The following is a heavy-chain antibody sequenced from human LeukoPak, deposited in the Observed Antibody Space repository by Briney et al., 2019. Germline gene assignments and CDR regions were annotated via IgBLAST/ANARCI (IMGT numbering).Heavy chain of an antibody. V-gene: IGHV1-8*02. CDR1: GGTFSSYA. CDR2: MNPNSGNT. J-gene: IGHJ3*02. D-gene: IGHD3-10*01. Sequence: ASVKVSCKASGGTFSSYAINWVRQATGQGPEWMGWMNPNSGNTGYAQKFQGRVTMTRNTSISTAYMELSSLRSEDTAVYYCARAGYYGSGRSAFDIWGQGTMVTVSS. CDR3: ARAGYYGSGRSAFDI.